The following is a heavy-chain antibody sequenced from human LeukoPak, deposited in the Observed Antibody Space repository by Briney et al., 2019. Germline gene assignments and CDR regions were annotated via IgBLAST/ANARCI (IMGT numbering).Heavy chain of an antibody. CDR2: IYYSGST. D-gene: IGHD6-13*01. J-gene: IGHJ6*03. CDR3: ARGRVSSSSWYSTYYYYFYMDV. CDR1: GGSISSYY. V-gene: IGHV4-59*01. Sequence: SETLSLTCTVSGGSISSYYWSWIRQPPGKGLEWIGYIYYSGSTNYNPSLKSRVTISVDTSKNQFSLELSSVSAADTAVYFCARGRVSSSSWYSTYYYYFYMDVWGKGTTVTVSS.